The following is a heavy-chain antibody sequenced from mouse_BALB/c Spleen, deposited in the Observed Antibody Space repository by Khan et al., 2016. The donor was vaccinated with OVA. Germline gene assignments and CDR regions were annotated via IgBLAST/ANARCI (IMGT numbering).Heavy chain of an antibody. CDR2: IWSGGST. CDR1: GFSLTTYG. CDR3: ARAYYRYDGYYAMDY. Sequence: QMQLEESGPGLVQPSQCLSITCTVSGFSLTTYGVHWVRQSPGKGLEWLGVIWSGGSTDYNAAFISRLSIGKDNSKSQVFFKMNSLQANDTAMYFCARAYYRYDGYYAMDYWGQGTSVTVSS. J-gene: IGHJ4*01. D-gene: IGHD2-14*01. V-gene: IGHV2-2*02.